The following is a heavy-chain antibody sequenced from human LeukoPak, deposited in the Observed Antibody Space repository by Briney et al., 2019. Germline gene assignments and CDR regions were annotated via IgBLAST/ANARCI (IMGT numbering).Heavy chain of an antibody. D-gene: IGHD3-10*01. CDR3: AVAYYYGSGDAFDI. Sequence: SGGSLRLSGAASGFTFSDYYMSWIRQAPGKGLEWVSYISSSSSYTNYADSVKGRFTISRDNARNSLYLQMNSLRAEDTAVYYCAVAYYYGSGDAFDIWGQGTKVTVSS. CDR2: ISSSSSYT. J-gene: IGHJ3*02. V-gene: IGHV3-11*06. CDR1: GFTFSDYY.